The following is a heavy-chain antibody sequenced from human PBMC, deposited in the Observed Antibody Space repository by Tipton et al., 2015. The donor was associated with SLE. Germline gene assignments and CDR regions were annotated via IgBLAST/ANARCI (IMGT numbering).Heavy chain of an antibody. J-gene: IGHJ4*02. D-gene: IGHD3-22*01. Sequence: TLSLTCTVSGDSISINNYYWGWIRQPPGKGLEWIGSIYYTGSTYYNVSLKSRVTISLDTSKNQFSLKLSSVTAADTAVYYCARVSPSSGYFFDYWGQGTLVTVSS. V-gene: IGHV4-39*07. CDR2: IYYTGST. CDR1: GDSISINNYY. CDR3: ARVSPSSGYFFDY.